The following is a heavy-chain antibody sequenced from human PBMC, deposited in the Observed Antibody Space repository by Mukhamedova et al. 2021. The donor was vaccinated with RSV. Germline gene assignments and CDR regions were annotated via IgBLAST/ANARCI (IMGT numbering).Heavy chain of an antibody. J-gene: IGHJ4*02. CDR2: ISGTGTVR. CDR3: ARNSTIGSHFDL. CDR1: STHA. Sequence: STHAMTWVRQAPGKGLAWVATISGTGTVRYYADSVKGRFSISRDTARNTVSLQMNSLRGEDSALYYCARNSTIGSHFDLWGQG. D-gene: IGHD1-26*01. V-gene: IGHV3-23*01.